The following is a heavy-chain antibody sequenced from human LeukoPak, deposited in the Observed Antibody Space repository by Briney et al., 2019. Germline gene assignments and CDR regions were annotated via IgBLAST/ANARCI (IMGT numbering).Heavy chain of an antibody. CDR2: IRQDGSER. CDR1: GFTFSNYW. J-gene: IGHJ4*02. V-gene: IGHV3-7*03. CDR3: ARDARFDY. Sequence: GGSLRLSCAASGFTFSNYWMNWVRQAPGKGLEWVANIRQDGSERYYVDSVKGRFTISRDNSKNTLYLQMNSLITEDTAVYYCARDARFDYWGQGTLVTVSS.